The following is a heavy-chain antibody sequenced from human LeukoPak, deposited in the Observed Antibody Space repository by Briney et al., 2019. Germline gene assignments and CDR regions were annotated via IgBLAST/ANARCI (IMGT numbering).Heavy chain of an antibody. Sequence: PEGSLTLSCAASGFAFSDFSMNWVRQAPGKGLEWVANIRGSGSGMGRGNYYADSVQGRFTISRDNAKNSLYLQMNSLRAGDTAFYYCARDDNWGFDYWGQGALVTVSS. CDR3: ARDDNWGFDY. D-gene: IGHD7-27*01. J-gene: IGHJ4*02. CDR2: IRGSGSGM. V-gene: IGHV3-21*05. CDR1: GFAFSDFS.